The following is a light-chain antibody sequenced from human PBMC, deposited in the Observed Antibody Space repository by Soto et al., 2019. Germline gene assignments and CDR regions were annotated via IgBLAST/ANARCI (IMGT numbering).Light chain of an antibody. CDR3: QQRKKWPPIT. V-gene: IGKV3-11*01. J-gene: IGKJ5*01. Sequence: DIVLTQSPATLSSSPGERVTLSCRASQSVDNFLAWYQQKPGQPPRLLIYDASNRASGIPARFRGSGSGTDVALTICSLEPEDLAIYFCQQRKKWPPITCGQGTRLEI. CDR1: QSVDNF. CDR2: DAS.